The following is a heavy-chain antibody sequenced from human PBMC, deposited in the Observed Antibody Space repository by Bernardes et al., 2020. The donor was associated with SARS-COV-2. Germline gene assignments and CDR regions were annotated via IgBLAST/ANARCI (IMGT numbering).Heavy chain of an antibody. Sequence: GGSLRLSCAGSGFTFSTAAMSWVRQAPGQGLEWVSGISGGGFSRFYADSTKGRFTISRDDAKNTLFLQMNSLRAEDTAVYHCARRGRFDYGDSYAFDLWGQGTMVTVSS. CDR1: GFTFSTAA. V-gene: IGHV3-23*01. CDR2: ISGGGFSR. J-gene: IGHJ3*01. D-gene: IGHD4-17*01. CDR3: ARRGRFDYGDSYAFDL.